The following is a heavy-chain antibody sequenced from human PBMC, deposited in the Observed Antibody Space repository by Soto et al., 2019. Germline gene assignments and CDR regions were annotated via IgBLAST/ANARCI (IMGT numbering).Heavy chain of an antibody. CDR1: GYSISSGYY. Sequence: SETLSLTCAVSGYSISSGYYWGWIRQPPGKGLEWIGSIYHSGSTYYNPSLKSRVTISVDTSKNQFSLKLSSVTAPDTAVYYCARAERFDAFDIWAQGTMVSDSS. V-gene: IGHV4-38-2*01. CDR2: IYHSGST. J-gene: IGHJ3*02. D-gene: IGHD3-10*01. CDR3: ARAERFDAFDI.